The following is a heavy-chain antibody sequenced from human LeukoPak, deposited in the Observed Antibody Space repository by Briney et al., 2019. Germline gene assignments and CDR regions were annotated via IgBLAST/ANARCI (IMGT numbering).Heavy chain of an antibody. Sequence: GGSLRLSCVVSGFTFSSYSMNWVRQPPGKGLEWLSYISRSSDSIYYADSVKGRLTISRDNDKNSLYLQMNSLRAEDTAVYYCAREGSYSSGRYYAFDIWGQGTMVTVSS. D-gene: IGHD6-19*01. CDR3: AREGSYSSGRYYAFDI. CDR2: ISRSSDSI. J-gene: IGHJ3*02. CDR1: GFTFSSYS. V-gene: IGHV3-48*04.